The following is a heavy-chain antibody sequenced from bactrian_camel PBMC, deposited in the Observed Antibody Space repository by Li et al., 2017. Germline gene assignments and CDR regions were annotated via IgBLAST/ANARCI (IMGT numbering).Heavy chain of an antibody. D-gene: IGHD1*01. CDR2: INSDGST. CDR1: GYTYNNYC. V-gene: IGHV3S53*01. J-gene: IGHJ4*01. Sequence: HVQLVESGGGSVQAGGSLRLSCAVSGYTYNNYCMGWFRQAPGKEREGVAGINSDGSTTYADSVKGRFTISLDDAKNTVYLQMNSLTPEDTAMYYCGYTSLSLCAAQTWVQAPASHRPYWGQGTQVTVS. CDR3: GYTSLSLCAAQTWVQAPASHRPY.